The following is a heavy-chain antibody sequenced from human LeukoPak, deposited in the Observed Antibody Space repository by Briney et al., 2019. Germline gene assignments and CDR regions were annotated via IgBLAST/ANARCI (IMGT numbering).Heavy chain of an antibody. D-gene: IGHD1-1*01. Sequence: PGGSLRLSCAASGFTISSDEMNWARQAPGKGLEWVSYISSSGSPIYYADSVKGRFSISRDTAKNSLYLQMNSLRAEDTAVCYCARGGSSRPLAHWGQGTLVTVSS. J-gene: IGHJ4*02. CDR3: ARGGSSRPLAH. V-gene: IGHV3-48*03. CDR1: GFTISSDE. CDR2: ISSSGSPI.